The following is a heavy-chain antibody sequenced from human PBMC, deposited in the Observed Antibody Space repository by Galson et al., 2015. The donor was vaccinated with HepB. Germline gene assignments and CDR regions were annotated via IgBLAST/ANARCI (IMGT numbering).Heavy chain of an antibody. V-gene: IGHV3-30*18. J-gene: IGHJ4*02. D-gene: IGHD3-10*01. CDR3: AKESGGSGTSYKSYFDY. Sequence: SLRLSCAASGFIFSNHGMHWVRQTPGKGLEWVAVISSDGGGEHYTDSVKGRFTISRDNSKNTLYLQINSLRAEDTAVYYCAKESGGSGTSYKSYFDYWGQGTLVTVSS. CDR2: ISSDGGGE. CDR1: GFIFSNHG.